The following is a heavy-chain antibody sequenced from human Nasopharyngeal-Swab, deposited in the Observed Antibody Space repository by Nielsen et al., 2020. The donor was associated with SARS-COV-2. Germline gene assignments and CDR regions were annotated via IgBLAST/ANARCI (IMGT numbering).Heavy chain of an antibody. CDR2: ISSSSSYI. V-gene: IGHV3-21*01. J-gene: IGHJ3*02. D-gene: IGHD3-22*01. CDR3: ASDPYYDTSDDAFDI. Sequence: RQPPGKGLEWVSSISSSSSYIYYADSVKGRFTISRDNAKNSLYLQMNSLRAEDTAVYYCASDPYYDTSDDAFDIWGQGTMVTVSS.